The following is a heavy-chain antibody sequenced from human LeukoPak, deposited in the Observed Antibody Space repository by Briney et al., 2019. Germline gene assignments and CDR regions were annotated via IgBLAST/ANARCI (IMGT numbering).Heavy chain of an antibody. Sequence: PSETLSLTCTVSGGSISSGSYYWSWIRQPAGKGLEWIGRIYTSGTTNYNPSLKSRVTISVDTSKNQFSLKLNSVTAADTAVYYCARHVGGYSSSWSDYWGQGTLVTVSS. CDR3: ARHVGGYSSSWSDY. CDR1: GGSISSGSYY. D-gene: IGHD6-13*01. J-gene: IGHJ4*02. CDR2: IYTSGTT. V-gene: IGHV4-61*02.